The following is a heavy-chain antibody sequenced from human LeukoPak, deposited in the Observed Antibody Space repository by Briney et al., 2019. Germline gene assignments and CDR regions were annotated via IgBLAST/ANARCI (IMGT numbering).Heavy chain of an antibody. CDR1: GFTVSSNY. CDR2: IYSGGST. Sequence: GGSLRLSCAASGFTVSSNYMSWVRQAPGKGLEWVSIIYSGGSTFYADSVKGRFTISRDNSKNTLYLQMNSLRAEDTAVYYCAKVGWELPSYFDYWGQGTLVTVSS. J-gene: IGHJ4*02. D-gene: IGHD1-26*01. V-gene: IGHV3-53*01. CDR3: AKVGWELPSYFDY.